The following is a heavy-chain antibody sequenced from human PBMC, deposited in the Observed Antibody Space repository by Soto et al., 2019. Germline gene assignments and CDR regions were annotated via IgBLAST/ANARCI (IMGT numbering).Heavy chain of an antibody. CDR2: IYYSGST. Sequence: PSETLSLTCTVSGGSINSYYWSWIRQPPEKELEWIGYIYYSGSTSYNPSLKSRVTISVDTSKNQFSLKLSSVTAADTAVYYCAKYSSGWWNFDYWGQGTLVTVSS. J-gene: IGHJ4*02. CDR1: GGSINSYY. V-gene: IGHV4-59*01. D-gene: IGHD6-19*01. CDR3: AKYSSGWWNFDY.